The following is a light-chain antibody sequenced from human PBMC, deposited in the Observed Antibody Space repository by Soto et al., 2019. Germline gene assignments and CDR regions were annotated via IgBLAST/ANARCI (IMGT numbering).Light chain of an antibody. CDR2: DAS. V-gene: IGKV3-11*01. CDR3: QQRRNWPLT. Sequence: EIVLTQSTATLSLSPGDRATLSCMASQSISSYLAWYQQKPGQAPRLLIYDASNRSTGIPARFSGSGSGTDFTLTISSLEPEDFAVYYCQQRRNWPLTFGGGTKVEIK. CDR1: QSISSY. J-gene: IGKJ4*01.